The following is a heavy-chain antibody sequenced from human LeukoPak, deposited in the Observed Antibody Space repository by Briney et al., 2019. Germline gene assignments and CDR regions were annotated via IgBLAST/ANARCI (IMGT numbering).Heavy chain of an antibody. D-gene: IGHD2-2*02. Sequence: GESLKISCKGSGYSFTSYWISWVRQMPGKGLERMGRIDPSDSYTNYSPSFQGHVTISADKSISTAYLQWSSLKAPDTAMYYCATDFYCSSTSCYTYYYYGMDVWGQGTTVTVSS. J-gene: IGHJ6*02. V-gene: IGHV5-10-1*01. CDR1: GYSFTSYW. CDR3: ATDFYCSSTSCYTYYYYGMDV. CDR2: IDPSDSYT.